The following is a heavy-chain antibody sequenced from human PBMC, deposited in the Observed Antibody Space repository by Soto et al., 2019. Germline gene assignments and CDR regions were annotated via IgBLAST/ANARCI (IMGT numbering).Heavy chain of an antibody. CDR3: AKPEFSSGWYSYFQP. J-gene: IGHJ1*01. CDR2: ISANGATT. CDR1: GFTFSSYA. Sequence: EVQLLESGGGLVQPGGSLRLSCAASGFTFSSYAMTWVRQAPGEGLEWVSTISANGATTYYADSVKGRFTISRDDSKDTLYLQVNSLRAEDTAVYYCAKPEFSSGWYSYFQPWGQGTLVTVSS. V-gene: IGHV3-23*01. D-gene: IGHD6-19*01.